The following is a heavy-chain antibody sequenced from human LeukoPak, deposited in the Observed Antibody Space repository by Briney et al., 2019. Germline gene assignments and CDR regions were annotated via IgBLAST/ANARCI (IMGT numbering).Heavy chain of an antibody. Sequence: PGGSLRLSCAASGFTFDDYAMHWVRQAPGKGLEWVSAISGSGGSTYYADSVKGRFTISRDNSKNTLYLQMNSLRAEDTAVYYCAKDSLWSGFTDAFDIWGQGTMVTVSS. V-gene: IGHV3-23*01. CDR1: GFTFDDYA. CDR3: AKDSLWSGFTDAFDI. D-gene: IGHD3-3*01. J-gene: IGHJ3*02. CDR2: ISGSGGST.